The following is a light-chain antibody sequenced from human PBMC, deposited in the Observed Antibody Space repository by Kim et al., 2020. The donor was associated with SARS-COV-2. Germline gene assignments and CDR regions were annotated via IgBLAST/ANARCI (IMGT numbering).Light chain of an antibody. Sequence: NFMLTQPHSVSESPGKTVTISCTRSSGNIASNFVQWYQQRPGSSPTTVIYDDNRRPSGVPGRFSGSIDSSSNSASLAISGLKTEDEADYYCQSSDTTTVIFGGGTSLTVL. V-gene: IGLV6-57*01. CDR1: SGNIASNF. J-gene: IGLJ2*01. CDR2: DDN. CDR3: QSSDTTTVI.